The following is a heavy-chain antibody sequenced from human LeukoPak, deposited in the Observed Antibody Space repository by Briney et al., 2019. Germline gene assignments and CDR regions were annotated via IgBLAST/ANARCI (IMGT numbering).Heavy chain of an antibody. J-gene: IGHJ4*02. CDR3: ARDFYQI. CDR2: IYTSGST. D-gene: IGHD3-16*02. Sequence: PSXTLSLTCTVSGGSISSGSYYWSWIRQPAGKGLEWIVRIYTSGSTNYDPSLKSRVTISVDTSKNQFSLKLSSVTAADTAVYYCARDFYQIWGQGTLVTVSS. CDR1: GGSISSGSYY. V-gene: IGHV4-61*02.